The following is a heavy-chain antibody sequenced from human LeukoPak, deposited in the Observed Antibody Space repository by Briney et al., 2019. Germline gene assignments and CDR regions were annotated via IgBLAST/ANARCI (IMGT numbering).Heavy chain of an antibody. CDR2: INHSGST. Sequence: SETLSLTCAVYGGSFSGYYWSWIRQPPGKGLEWIGEINHSGSTNYNPSLKSRVTISVDTSKNQFSLKLSSVTAADTAVYYCASSPPGGYYGSGSYFDYWGQGTLVTVSS. CDR1: GGSFSGYY. CDR3: ASSPPGGYYGSGSYFDY. J-gene: IGHJ4*02. V-gene: IGHV4-34*01. D-gene: IGHD3-10*01.